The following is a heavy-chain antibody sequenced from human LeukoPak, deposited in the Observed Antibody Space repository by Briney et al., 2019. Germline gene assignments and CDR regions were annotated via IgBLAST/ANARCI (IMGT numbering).Heavy chain of an antibody. J-gene: IGHJ6*03. Sequence: GGSLRLSCAASGFTFSNYSMNGAREAPGKGLEWGSSISGSGGSTYYADSVKGRFTISRDNSKNTLYLQMNSLRAEDTAVYYCAKDGNERGAETDYMDVWGKGTTVTVSS. V-gene: IGHV3-23*01. CDR2: ISGSGGST. CDR3: AKDGNERGAETDYMDV. D-gene: IGHD1-1*01. CDR1: GFTFSNYS.